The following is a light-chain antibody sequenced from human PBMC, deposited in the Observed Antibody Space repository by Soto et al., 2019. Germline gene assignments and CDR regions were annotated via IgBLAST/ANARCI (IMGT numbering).Light chain of an antibody. J-gene: IGKJ2*01. CDR2: GAS. CDR3: QRNGSSPTYT. V-gene: IGKV3-20*01. CDR1: QSVSSSY. Sequence: EIVLTQSPGTLSLSPGERATLSCRARQSVSSSYLAWYQQKPGQAPRLLSYGASSRATGIPDRFSGSGSGTDCTVPISRLEPEDFAVYSCQRNGSSPTYTFGQGTKLEIK.